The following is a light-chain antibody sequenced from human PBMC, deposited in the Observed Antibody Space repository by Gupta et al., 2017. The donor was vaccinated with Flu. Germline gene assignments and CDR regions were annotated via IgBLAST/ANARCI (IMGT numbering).Light chain of an antibody. J-gene: IGKJ3*01. V-gene: IGKV3-20*01. CDR1: QSISSTS. Sequence: PGTLSLAPGERATLACRAMQSISSTSLAWYQQKRFKTPRLLISGVSKGATGTPDRFSGSGSATDFTLISSILKPEDFAVYYCQHYGGSQGFGPGTRVEMK. CDR3: QHYGGSQG. CDR2: GVS.